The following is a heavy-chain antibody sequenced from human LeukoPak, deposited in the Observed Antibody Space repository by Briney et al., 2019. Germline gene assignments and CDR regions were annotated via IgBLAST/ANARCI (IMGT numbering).Heavy chain of an antibody. Sequence: GGSLRLSCAASGFTFSTCAINWFGQAPGKGLNWVSAISGSGSKTFYADSVKGRFTISRDNPKNTLYLQMNSLRPEDTAVYYCVKEPRGYSFSFDTWGQGTMVTVSS. CDR1: GFTFSTCA. D-gene: IGHD5-18*01. CDR2: ISGSGSKT. CDR3: VKEPRGYSFSFDT. J-gene: IGHJ3*02. V-gene: IGHV3-23*01.